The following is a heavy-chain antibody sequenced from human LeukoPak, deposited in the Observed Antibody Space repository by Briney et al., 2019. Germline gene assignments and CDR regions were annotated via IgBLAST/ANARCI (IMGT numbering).Heavy chain of an antibody. J-gene: IGHJ4*02. CDR1: GFIFRDYH. V-gene: IGHV3-21*01. Sequence: GGSLRLSCAASGFIFRDYHIHWVRQAPGKGLEWVSSISSSAGYMYYADSVKGRFTISRDNAKNSLYLQMNTLRAEDTAVYYCARGPWDYYDSSNYRTFDYWGQGTLVTVSS. CDR2: ISSSAGYM. CDR3: ARGPWDYYDSSNYRTFDY. D-gene: IGHD3-22*01.